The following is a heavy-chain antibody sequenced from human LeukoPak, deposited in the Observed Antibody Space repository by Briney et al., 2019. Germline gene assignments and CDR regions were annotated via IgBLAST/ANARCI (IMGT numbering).Heavy chain of an antibody. CDR2: INPSGGST. V-gene: IGHV1-46*01. CDR3: ARDRQQLAFDY. J-gene: IGHJ4*02. Sequence: ASVKVSCKASGYTFTSYYMHWVRQAPVQGLQWVGIINPSGGSTSYAQKFQGRVTMTRDTSTSTVYMELSSLRSEDTAVYYCARDRQQLAFDYWGQGTLITVSS. CDR1: GYTFTSYY. D-gene: IGHD6-6*01.